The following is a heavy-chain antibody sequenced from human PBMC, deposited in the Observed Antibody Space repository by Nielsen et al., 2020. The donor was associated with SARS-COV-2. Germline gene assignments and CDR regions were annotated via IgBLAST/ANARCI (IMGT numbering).Heavy chain of an antibody. CDR1: GLTFSSYW. CDR3: ARDSVAATGQIYFYGFDV. Sequence: GGSLRLSCAASGLTFSSYWMSWVRQAPGKGLEWVANIKEDGSEKYYVDSVKGRFSISRDNAKNSLYLQMNSLRVEDTAVYYCARDSVAATGQIYFYGFDVWGQGTTVTVSS. CDR2: IKEDGSEK. J-gene: IGHJ6*02. V-gene: IGHV3-7*03. D-gene: IGHD2-15*01.